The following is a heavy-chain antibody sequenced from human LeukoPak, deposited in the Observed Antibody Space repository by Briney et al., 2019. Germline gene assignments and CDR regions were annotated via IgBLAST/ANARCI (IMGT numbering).Heavy chain of an antibody. V-gene: IGHV2-70*11. CDR3: ARYSGSYYYFDY. CDR1: GFSLSTSGMC. J-gene: IGHJ4*02. CDR2: IDWDDDK. Sequence: SGPTLVNPTQTLTLTCTFSGFSLSTSGMCVSWIRQPPGKALEWLACIDWDDDKYYSTSLKTRLTISKGTSKNQVVLTMTNMDPVDTATYYCARYSGSYYYFDYWGQGTLVTVSS. D-gene: IGHD1-26*01.